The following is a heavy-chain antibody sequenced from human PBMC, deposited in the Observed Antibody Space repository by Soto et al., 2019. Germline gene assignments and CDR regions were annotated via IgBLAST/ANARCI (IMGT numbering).Heavy chain of an antibody. CDR3: ASARSYDSSGYRYGMDV. J-gene: IGHJ6*02. Sequence: ESGGGVVQPGRSLRLSCAASGFTFSSYAMHWVRQAPGTGLEWVAVISYDGSNKYYADSVKGRFTISRDNSKNTLYLQVNSLSAGDTAVYYCASARSYDSSGYRYGMDVWGQGTTVTVSS. CDR2: ISYDGSNK. CDR1: GFTFSSYA. V-gene: IGHV3-30-3*01. D-gene: IGHD3-22*01.